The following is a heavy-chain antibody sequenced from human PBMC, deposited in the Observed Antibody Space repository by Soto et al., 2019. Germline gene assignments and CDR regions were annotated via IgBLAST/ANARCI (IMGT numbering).Heavy chain of an antibody. CDR1: GFTFSNYD. V-gene: IGHV3-13*05. D-gene: IGHD3-16*01. Sequence: PGGSLRLSCAASGFTFSNYDMHWVRQAAGKGLEWVSTIGTADDPYYPGSVKGRFTVSRDNAKNSLYLQMSSLRAGDTAVYYCARGILSGAGGYSYYYYGMDVWGQGTTVTVSS. CDR3: ARGILSGAGGYSYYYYGMDV. J-gene: IGHJ6*02. CDR2: IGTADDP.